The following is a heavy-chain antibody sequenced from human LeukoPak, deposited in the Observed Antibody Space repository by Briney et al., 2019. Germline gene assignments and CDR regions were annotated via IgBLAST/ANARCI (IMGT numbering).Heavy chain of an antibody. CDR2: IYSGGST. J-gene: IGHJ1*01. Sequence: GGSLRLSCAASGFTVTSNYMSWVRQAPGKGLEWVSLIYSGGSTYYADSVKGRFTISRDNSKNTVYLQMNSLRAEDTAVYYCAKDMTIYSTSWYEYFQHWGQGTLVTVFS. CDR3: AKDMTIYSTSWYEYFQH. D-gene: IGHD6-13*01. CDR1: GFTVTSNY. V-gene: IGHV3-53*01.